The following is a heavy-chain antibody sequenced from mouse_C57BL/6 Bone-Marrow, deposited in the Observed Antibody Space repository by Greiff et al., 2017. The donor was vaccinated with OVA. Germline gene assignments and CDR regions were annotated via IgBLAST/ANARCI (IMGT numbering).Heavy chain of an antibody. CDR3: ARTSYYGSSHWYFDV. D-gene: IGHD1-1*01. CDR1: GYTFTSYG. V-gene: IGHV1-81*01. CDR2: IYPRSGNT. J-gene: IGHJ1*03. Sequence: QVQLQQSGAELARPGASVKLSCKASGYTFTSYGISWVKQRTGQGLEWIGEIYPRSGNTYYNEKFKGKATLTADKSSSTAYMELRSLTSEDSAVYCCARTSYYGSSHWYFDVWGTGTTVTVSS.